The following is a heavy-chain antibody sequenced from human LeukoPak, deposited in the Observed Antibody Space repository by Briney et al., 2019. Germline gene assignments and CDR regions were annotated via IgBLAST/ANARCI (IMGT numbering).Heavy chain of an antibody. CDR1: GGSFSGYY. Sequence: SETMSLTCAVYGGSFSGYYWSWIRQPPGKGLEWIGEINHSGSTNYNPSLKSRVTISVDTSKNQFSLKLSSVTAADTAVYYCARGYRRGYYYMDVWGKGTTVTVSS. CDR3: ARGYRRGYYYMDV. D-gene: IGHD1-1*01. J-gene: IGHJ6*03. V-gene: IGHV4-34*01. CDR2: INHSGST.